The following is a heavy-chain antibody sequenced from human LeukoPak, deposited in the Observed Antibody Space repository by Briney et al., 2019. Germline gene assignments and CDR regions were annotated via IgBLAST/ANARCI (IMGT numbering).Heavy chain of an antibody. V-gene: IGHV3-21*01. CDR3: ARREGGSGWYNYYYMDV. D-gene: IGHD6-19*01. Sequence: GGSLRLSCAASGFTFSSNSMNWVRQPPGKGLEWVSSFSSSSSYIYYADSVKGRFTISRDNAKNSLYLQMNSLRAEDTAVYYCARREGGSGWYNYYYMDVWGKGTTVTVSS. CDR2: FSSSSSYI. J-gene: IGHJ6*03. CDR1: GFTFSSNS.